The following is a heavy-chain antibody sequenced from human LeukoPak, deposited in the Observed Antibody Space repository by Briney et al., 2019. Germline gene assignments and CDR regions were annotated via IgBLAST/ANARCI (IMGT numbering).Heavy chain of an antibody. D-gene: IGHD2-2*02. V-gene: IGHV4-4*07. CDR1: GGSISSYY. CDR3: ARERSHCSSTSCYTYVFDI. Sequence: SETLSLTCTVSGGSISSYYWSWIRQPAGKGLEWIGRIYTSGSTNYNPSLKSRVTMSEDTSKNQFSLKLSSVTAADTAVYYCARERSHCSSTSCYTYVFDIWGQGTMVTVSS. J-gene: IGHJ3*02. CDR2: IYTSGST.